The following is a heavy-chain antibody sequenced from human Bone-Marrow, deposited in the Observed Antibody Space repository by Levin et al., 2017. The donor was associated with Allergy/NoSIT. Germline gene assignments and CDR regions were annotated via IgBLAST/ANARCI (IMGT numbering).Heavy chain of an antibody. CDR3: AKDPVAYGGSYLYDY. CDR1: GFTFNNYG. CDR2: ISYDGSDK. V-gene: IGHV3-30*18. J-gene: IGHJ4*02. D-gene: IGHD3-10*01. Sequence: GGSLRLSCAASGFTFNNYGMHWVRQAPGKGLEWVALISYDGSDKYYADSVKGRFTVSRDNPKNTMYLQMNSLRAEDTAVYHCAKDPVAYGGSYLYDYWGQGTLVTVSS.